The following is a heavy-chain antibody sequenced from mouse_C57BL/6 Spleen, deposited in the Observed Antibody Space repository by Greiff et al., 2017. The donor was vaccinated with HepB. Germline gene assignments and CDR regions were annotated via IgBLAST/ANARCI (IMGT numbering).Heavy chain of an antibody. Sequence: QVQLQQSGAELVRPGASVTLSCKASGYTFTDYEMHWVKQTPVHGLEWIGAIDPETGGTAYNQKFKGKAILTADKSSSTAYMELRSLTSEDSAVYYCTRSETTVVAPDWYFDVWGTGTTVTVSS. CDR2: IDPETGGT. CDR3: TRSETTVVAPDWYFDV. CDR1: GYTFTDYE. J-gene: IGHJ1*03. V-gene: IGHV1-15*01. D-gene: IGHD1-1*01.